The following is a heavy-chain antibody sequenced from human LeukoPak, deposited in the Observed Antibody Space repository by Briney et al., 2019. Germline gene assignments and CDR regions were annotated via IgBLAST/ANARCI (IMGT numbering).Heavy chain of an antibody. Sequence: GRSLRLSCAASGFTFSGYAMHWVRQAPGKGLEWVAVISYDGSNKYYADSVKGRFTISRDNSKNTLYLQMNSLRAEDTAVYYCAREDVGGGYDFWSGYYKLPGPWGVWGKGTTVTVSS. V-gene: IGHV3-30*01. CDR3: AREDVGGGYDFWSGYYKLPGPWGV. J-gene: IGHJ6*04. CDR2: ISYDGSNK. D-gene: IGHD3-3*01. CDR1: GFTFSGYA.